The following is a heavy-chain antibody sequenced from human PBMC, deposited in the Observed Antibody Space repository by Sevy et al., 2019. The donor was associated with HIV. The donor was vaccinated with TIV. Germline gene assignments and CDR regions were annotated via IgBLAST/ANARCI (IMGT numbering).Heavy chain of an antibody. CDR3: ARGGFCTGGVCYSLDYYYYGIDV. V-gene: IGHV1-2*06. D-gene: IGHD2-8*02. Sequence: ASVKVSCKASGYTFTGYYMHWVRQAPGQGLEWMGRINPNSGGTNYAQKFQGRVTMTRDTSISTAYMELSRLRSDDTAVYYCARGGFCTGGVCYSLDYYYYGIDVRGQGTTVTVSS. CDR2: INPNSGGT. J-gene: IGHJ6*02. CDR1: GYTFTGYY.